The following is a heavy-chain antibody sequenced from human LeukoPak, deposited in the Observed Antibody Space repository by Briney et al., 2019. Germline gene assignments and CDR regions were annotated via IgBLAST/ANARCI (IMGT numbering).Heavy chain of an antibody. D-gene: IGHD5-24*01. Sequence: GSSVKVSCKASGGTFSSYAISWVRQAPGQGLEWMGGIIPIFGTANYAQKFQGRVTITTDESTSTAYMELSSLRSEDTAVYYCARGMAPLVGAFDIWGQGTMVTVSS. CDR2: IIPIFGTA. V-gene: IGHV1-69*05. J-gene: IGHJ3*02. CDR1: GGTFSSYA. CDR3: ARGMAPLVGAFDI.